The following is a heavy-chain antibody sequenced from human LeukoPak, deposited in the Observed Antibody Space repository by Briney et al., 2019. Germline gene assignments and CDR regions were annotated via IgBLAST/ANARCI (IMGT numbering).Heavy chain of an antibody. V-gene: IGHV1-2*02. CDR1: GYTFTGYY. Sequence: ASVKVSCKASGYTFTGYYMHWVRQAPGQGLEWMGWINPNSGGTNYAQKFQGRVTMTRDTSISTAYMELSRLRSDDTAAYYCARVPLEMIALDCWGQGTLVTVSS. D-gene: IGHD2-21*01. J-gene: IGHJ4*02. CDR3: ARVPLEMIALDC. CDR2: INPNSGGT.